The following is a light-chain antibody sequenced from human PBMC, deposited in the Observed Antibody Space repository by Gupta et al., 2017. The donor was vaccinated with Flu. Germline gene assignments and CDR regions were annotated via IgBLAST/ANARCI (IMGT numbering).Light chain of an antibody. J-gene: IGLJ3*02. CDR1: GSNFGSNY. CDR3: AAGDDSLTAEV. Sequence: SGSNFGSNYVYWYQQFQGTAPKLLIYRNDQRPSGVPDRFSGSKSGTSASLAISGLRSEDGADYYCAAGDDSLTAEVFGGGTKLTVL. V-gene: IGLV1-47*01. CDR2: RND.